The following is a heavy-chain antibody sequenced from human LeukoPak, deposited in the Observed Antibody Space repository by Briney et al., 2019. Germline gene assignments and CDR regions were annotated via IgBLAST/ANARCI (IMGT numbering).Heavy chain of an antibody. V-gene: IGHV3-23*01. J-gene: IGHJ4*02. CDR3: AKRGSYYFDY. CDR2: ISASGSPT. CDR1: GFTFANYD. D-gene: IGHD3-10*01. Sequence: GGSLRLSCAASGFTFANYDMTWVRQAPGKGLEYVSGISASGSPTYYPDPMKGRFIISRDNFRNIVYLQINSLRPEDTAIYYCAKRGSYYFDYWGQGTLVTVSS.